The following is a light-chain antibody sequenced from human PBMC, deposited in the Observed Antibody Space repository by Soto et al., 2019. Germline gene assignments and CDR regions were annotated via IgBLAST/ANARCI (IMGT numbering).Light chain of an antibody. CDR3: HSFTTSTTLV. CDR2: DVS. Sequence: QSALTQPASVSGSPGQSITISCTGTSSDVGAYNYVSWYQQHPGKAPRLMIYDVSNRPSGVSNRFSGSKSGNTASLTISGLQAEDEADYYCHSFTTSTTLVFGGGTKLTVL. J-gene: IGLJ2*01. CDR1: SSDVGAYNY. V-gene: IGLV2-14*01.